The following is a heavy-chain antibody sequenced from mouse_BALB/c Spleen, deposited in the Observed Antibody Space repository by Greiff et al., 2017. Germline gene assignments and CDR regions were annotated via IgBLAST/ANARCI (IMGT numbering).Heavy chain of an antibody. Sequence: VQLQQSGPGLVQPSQSLSITCTVSGFSLTSYGVHWVRQSPGKGLEWLGVIWSGGSTDYNAAFISRLSISKDNSKSQVFFKMNSLQANDTAIYYCARNLYYDYDGNAMDYWGQGTSVTVSS. J-gene: IGHJ4*01. CDR3: ARNLYYDYDGNAMDY. V-gene: IGHV2-2*02. CDR1: GFSLTSYG. D-gene: IGHD2-4*01. CDR2: IWSGGST.